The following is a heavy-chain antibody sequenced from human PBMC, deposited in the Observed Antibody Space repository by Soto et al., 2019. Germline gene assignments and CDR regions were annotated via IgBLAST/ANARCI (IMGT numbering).Heavy chain of an antibody. Sequence: HSLSLTCVGSGDTFSSNIVAWNWVRQSPSRGLEWLGRTYYRSRWYSDYAVSVRSRIDINADTSKNQVSLQLNSVTPEDTAVYYCARSEEDSDYYYYGMDVWGQGTTVTVSS. V-gene: IGHV6-1*01. CDR3: ARSEEDSDYYYYGMDV. D-gene: IGHD2-15*01. CDR2: TYYRSRWYS. CDR1: GDTFSSNIVA. J-gene: IGHJ6*02.